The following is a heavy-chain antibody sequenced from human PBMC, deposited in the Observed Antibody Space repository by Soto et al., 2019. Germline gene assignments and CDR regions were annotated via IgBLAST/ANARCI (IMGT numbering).Heavy chain of an antibody. CDR1: GFTFSSYA. D-gene: IGHD6-13*01. Sequence: VQLVESGGGLVQPGGSLRLSCAASGFTFSSYAMHWVRQAPGKGLEWVAVISYDGSNKYYADSVKGRFTISRDNSKNTLYLQMNSLRAEDTAVYYCARGASSSLSTGYYGMDVWGQGTTVTVSS. CDR2: ISYDGSNK. CDR3: ARGASSSLSTGYYGMDV. V-gene: IGHV3-30-3*01. J-gene: IGHJ6*02.